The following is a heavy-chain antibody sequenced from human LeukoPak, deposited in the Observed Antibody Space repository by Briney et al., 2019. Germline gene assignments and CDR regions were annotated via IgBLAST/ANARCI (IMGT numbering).Heavy chain of an antibody. V-gene: IGHV1-18*01. CDR1: GYTFTGYG. CDR3: ARGRLPCSSTSCHARGPGLADY. D-gene: IGHD2-2*01. J-gene: IGHJ4*02. Sequence: GASVKVSCKASGYTFTGYGISWVRQAPGQGLEWMGWISAYNGNTNYAQKLQGRVTMTTDTSTSTAYMELRSLRSDDTAVYYCARGRLPCSSTSCHARGPGLADYWGQGTLVTVSS. CDR2: ISAYNGNT.